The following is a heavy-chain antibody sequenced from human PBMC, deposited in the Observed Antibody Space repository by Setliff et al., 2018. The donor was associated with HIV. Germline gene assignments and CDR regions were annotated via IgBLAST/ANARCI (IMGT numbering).Heavy chain of an antibody. V-gene: IGHV4-61*02. Sequence: SETLSLTCTVSGASVSTDGYYWSWIRQPAGKGLEWLGRIYANGYTNYNPSLNSRVTVSLDTSKNQFSLRLTSVTAADTAVYYCARDFLFGDAFDIWGQGTMVTVSS. CDR1: GASVSTDGYY. D-gene: IGHD3-16*01. CDR2: IYANGYT. J-gene: IGHJ3*02. CDR3: ARDFLFGDAFDI.